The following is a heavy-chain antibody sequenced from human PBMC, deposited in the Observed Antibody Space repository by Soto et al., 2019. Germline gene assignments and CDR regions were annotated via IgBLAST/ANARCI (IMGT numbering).Heavy chain of an antibody. CDR3: AKDLYSSGWSYYFDN. J-gene: IGHJ4*02. CDR1: GFTFSTYA. CDR2: ISYNGNDK. Sequence: LSCAASGFTFSTYAMHWVRQAPGKGLEWVAIISYNGNDKYSADSVKGRFTISRDNSKKTLYLQMNSLRAEDTAVYYCAKDLYSSGWSYYFDNWGQGTLVTVSS. D-gene: IGHD3-22*01. V-gene: IGHV3-30*18.